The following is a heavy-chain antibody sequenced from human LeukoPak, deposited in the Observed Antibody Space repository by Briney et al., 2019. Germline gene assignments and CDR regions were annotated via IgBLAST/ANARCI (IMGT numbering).Heavy chain of an antibody. CDR3: ARDMTTVTSVYYYYYYMDV. CDR2: INSDGSST. V-gene: IGHV3-74*01. Sequence: GGSLRLSCAASGFTFSSYWMHWVRQAPGKGLVWVSRINSDGSSTSYADSVKGRFTISRDNAKNTLYLQMNSLRAEDTAVYYCARDMTTVTSVYYYYYYMDVWGKGTTVTVSS. CDR1: GFTFSSYW. D-gene: IGHD4-17*01. J-gene: IGHJ6*03.